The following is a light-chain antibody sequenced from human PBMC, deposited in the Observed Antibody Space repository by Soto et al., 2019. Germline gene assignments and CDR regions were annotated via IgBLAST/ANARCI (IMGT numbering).Light chain of an antibody. V-gene: IGKV3-15*01. Sequence: EIGMTQSPATLSVSPGERATRACRASQSVSSNIAWYQQKPGQVPRPLIYAASTRATGIPARFSGSGSGTEFTLIISSLQSEDVAVYYCQQYNNWPLYTFGQGTKLEIK. CDR1: QSVSSN. J-gene: IGKJ2*01. CDR3: QQYNNWPLYT. CDR2: AAS.